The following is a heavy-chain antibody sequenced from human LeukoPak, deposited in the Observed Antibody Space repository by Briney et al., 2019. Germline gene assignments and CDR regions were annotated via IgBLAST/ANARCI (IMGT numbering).Heavy chain of an antibody. CDR2: ISSSSAYT. Sequence: GGSLRLSCAASGFTFSDYYMSWIRQAPGKGLEWVSYISSSSAYTHYADSVRGRFTIPRDNAKKSLYLQMSGLRAEDTAIYYCARDIYGDYGGYYNYGMDVWGQGTTVTVSS. CDR3: ARDIYGDYGGYYNYGMDV. J-gene: IGHJ6*02. D-gene: IGHD4-17*01. CDR1: GFTFSDYY. V-gene: IGHV3-11*06.